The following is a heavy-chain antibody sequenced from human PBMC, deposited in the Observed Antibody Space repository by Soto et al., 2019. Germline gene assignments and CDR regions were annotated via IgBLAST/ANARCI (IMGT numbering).Heavy chain of an antibody. D-gene: IGHD3-3*02. V-gene: IGHV1-3*01. CDR3: ARDTETLGPRANDALDI. CDR1: GYTFSAYT. Sequence: ASVKVPCKAAGYTFSAYTMNWVRQAPGQSLEWMGWINVGSGNTRYSQNFQGRVSITSDTSASTVYMELTGLKSEDTAMYYCARDTETLGPRANDALDIWGQGTLVTVSS. J-gene: IGHJ3*02. CDR2: INVGSGNT.